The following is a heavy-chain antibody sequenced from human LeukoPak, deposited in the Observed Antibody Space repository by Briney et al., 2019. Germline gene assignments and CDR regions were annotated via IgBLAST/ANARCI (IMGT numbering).Heavy chain of an antibody. CDR2: ITENGDNT. V-gene: IGHV3-23*01. CDR3: AKRDSSGSYEGDY. D-gene: IGHD1-26*01. CDR1: GFTFSSYA. Sequence: GGSLRLSCAASGFTFSSYAMSWVRQAPGKGLEWVSGITENGDNTYYADSVKGRFTISRDNSKNTLFLQMDSLRAEDTAVYYCAKRDSSGSYEGDYWGQGTLVTVSS. J-gene: IGHJ4*02.